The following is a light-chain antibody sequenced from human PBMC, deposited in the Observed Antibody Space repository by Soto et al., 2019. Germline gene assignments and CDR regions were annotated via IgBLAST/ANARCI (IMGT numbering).Light chain of an antibody. CDR3: QQYGTSPFT. CDR2: GSS. Sequence: ENVLTQSPDTLSFSPGERGTLSCRASQSVSSNYVAWDQQKPGLAPRLLTHGSSSRATGVPDRFSGRGSGTTFTLVISRLEPEDFAVYYCQQYGTSPFTFGHGTKVDIK. V-gene: IGKV3-20*01. J-gene: IGKJ2*01. CDR1: QSVSSNY.